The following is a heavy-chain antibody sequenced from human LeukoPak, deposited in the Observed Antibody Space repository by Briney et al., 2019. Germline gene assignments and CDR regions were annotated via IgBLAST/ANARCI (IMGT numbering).Heavy chain of an antibody. V-gene: IGHV3-74*03. CDR3: ARDLDWILFDY. D-gene: IGHD3-9*01. CDR1: GFTFSTYW. CDR2: IRPEGTTT. J-gene: IGHJ4*02. Sequence: GSLRLSCAASGFTFSTYWMHWVRQAPGKGLVWVSRIRPEGTTTAYADSVKGRFTISRDNAKNTLFLQMNSLSAEDTAVYYCARDLDWILFDYWGQGALVTVSS.